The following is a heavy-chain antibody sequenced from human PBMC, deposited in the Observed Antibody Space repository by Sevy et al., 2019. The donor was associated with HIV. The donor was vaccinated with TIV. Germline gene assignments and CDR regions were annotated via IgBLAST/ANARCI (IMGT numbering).Heavy chain of an antibody. V-gene: IGHV3-48*03. D-gene: IGHD1-1*01. CDR1: GFIFSSFE. Sequence: GGSLRLSCAASGFIFSSFEMNWVRQAPGKGLEWVSSISTSGSNRYYADSVKGRVTISRDNAKKSLYLQMNSLRAEDTAIYFCAKRGGQYDLGMDVWGQRTTVTDSS. J-gene: IGHJ6*02. CDR3: AKRGGQYDLGMDV. CDR2: ISTSGSNR.